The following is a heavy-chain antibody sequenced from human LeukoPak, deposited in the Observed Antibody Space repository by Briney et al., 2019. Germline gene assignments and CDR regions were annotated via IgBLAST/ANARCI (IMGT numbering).Heavy chain of an antibody. CDR2: INPKSGGT. CDR1: GYNFTDYY. D-gene: IGHD1-26*01. Sequence: ASAKVSCKASGYNFTDYYIHWARQAPGQGFEWMGWINPKSGGTNYAQKFRGRVTMTRDTSISTAYMELSGLRSDDTAVYYCARDSGLGPTWHPFDHWGQGTPVTVSS. CDR3: ARDSGLGPTWHPFDH. V-gene: IGHV1-2*02. J-gene: IGHJ4*02.